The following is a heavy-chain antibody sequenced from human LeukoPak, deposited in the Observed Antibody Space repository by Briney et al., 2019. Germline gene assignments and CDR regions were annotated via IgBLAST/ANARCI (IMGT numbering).Heavy chain of an antibody. D-gene: IGHD2-15*01. V-gene: IGHV3-33*01. Sequence: GGSLRLSCAASGFTFSSYGMHWVRPAPGKGLEWVAVIWYDGSNKYYADSVKGRFTISRDNSKNTLYLQMNSLRAEDTAVYYCARDPIVVVAARGDAFDIWGQGTMVTVSS. CDR2: IWYDGSNK. J-gene: IGHJ3*02. CDR1: GFTFSSYG. CDR3: ARDPIVVVAARGDAFDI.